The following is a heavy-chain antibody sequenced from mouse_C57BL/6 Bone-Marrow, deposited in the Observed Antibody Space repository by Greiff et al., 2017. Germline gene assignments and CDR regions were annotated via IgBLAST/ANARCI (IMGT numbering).Heavy chain of an antibody. V-gene: IGHV1-82*01. CDR1: GYAFSSSW. J-gene: IGHJ2*01. Sequence: VQLQESGPELVKPGASVKISCKASGYAFSSSWMNWVKQRPGKGLEWIGRIYPGDGDTNYNGKFKGKATLTADKSSSTAYMQLSSLTSEDSAVYFCARYVYYYGSSYFDYWGQGTTLTVSS. CDR3: ARYVYYYGSSYFDY. D-gene: IGHD1-1*01. CDR2: IYPGDGDT.